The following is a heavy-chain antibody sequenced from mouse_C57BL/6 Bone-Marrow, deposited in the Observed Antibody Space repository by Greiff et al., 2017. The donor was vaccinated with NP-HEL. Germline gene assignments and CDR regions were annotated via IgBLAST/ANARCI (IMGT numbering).Heavy chain of an antibody. D-gene: IGHD3-3*01. J-gene: IGHJ2*01. Sequence: VQLQQSGPVLVKPGASVKMSCKASGYTFTDYYMNWVKQSHGKSLEWIGVINPYNGGTSYNQKFKGKATLTVDKSSSTAYMELNSLTSEDSAVYYCARGCYYFDYWGQGTTRTVSS. CDR2: INPYNGGT. V-gene: IGHV1-19*01. CDR3: ARGCYYFDY. CDR1: GYTFTDYY.